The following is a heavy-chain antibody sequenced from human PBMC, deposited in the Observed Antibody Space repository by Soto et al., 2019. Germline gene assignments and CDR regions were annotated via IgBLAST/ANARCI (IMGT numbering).Heavy chain of an antibody. CDR2: IYDSGST. Sequence: QVQLQESGPGLVKPSETLSLTCTVSGGSISSYYWSWIRQPPGKGLEWIGYIYDSGSTNYNPSLKSRVTISVDTSKNQFSLKLSSVTAADTAVYYCARRAPLLWFGELLHPPHHWFDPWGQGTLVTVSS. CDR1: GGSISSYY. V-gene: IGHV4-59*08. J-gene: IGHJ5*02. CDR3: ARRAPLLWFGELLHPPHHWFDP. D-gene: IGHD3-10*01.